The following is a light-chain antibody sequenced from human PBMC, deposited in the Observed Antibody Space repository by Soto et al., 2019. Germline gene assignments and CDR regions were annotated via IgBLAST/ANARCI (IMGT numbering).Light chain of an antibody. Sequence: EIVMTQSPATLSVSPGERATLSCRASQSVGSNLAWYQQKPGQAPRVIIFGVSTRATAIPDRFSGSGSGTDFTLTISRLEPEDFALYYCQQYGTSVFTFGPGTKVDIK. CDR1: QSVGSN. CDR3: QQYGTSVFT. CDR2: GVS. J-gene: IGKJ3*01. V-gene: IGKV3-20*01.